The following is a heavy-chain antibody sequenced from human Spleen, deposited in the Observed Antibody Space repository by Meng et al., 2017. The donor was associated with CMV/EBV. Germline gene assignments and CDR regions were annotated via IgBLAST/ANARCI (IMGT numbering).Heavy chain of an antibody. CDR3: ARGSKHYDTSGYYDY. Sequence: GESLKISCAASGFIFSNYNMNWVRQAPGKGLEWVSVICSDGTIYYTDSVKGRFTISRDKSKNILYLQMDSLRAEDTAAYYCARGSKHYDTSGYYDYWGRGALVTVSS. V-gene: IGHV3-53*01. J-gene: IGHJ4*02. CDR2: ICSDGTI. CDR1: GFIFSNYN. D-gene: IGHD3-22*01.